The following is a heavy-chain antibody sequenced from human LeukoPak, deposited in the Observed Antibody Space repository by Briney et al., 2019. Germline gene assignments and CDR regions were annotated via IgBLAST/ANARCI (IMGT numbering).Heavy chain of an antibody. CDR1: GYTFTSYG. Sequence: ASVKVSCKASGYTFTSYGISWVRQAPGQGLEWMGWISAYNGNTSYAQKLQGRVTMTTDTSTSTAYMELRSLRSDDTAVYYCARVDCSGGSCYSDFDYWGQGTLVTVSS. J-gene: IGHJ4*02. CDR2: ISAYNGNT. V-gene: IGHV1-18*01. D-gene: IGHD2-15*01. CDR3: ARVDCSGGSCYSDFDY.